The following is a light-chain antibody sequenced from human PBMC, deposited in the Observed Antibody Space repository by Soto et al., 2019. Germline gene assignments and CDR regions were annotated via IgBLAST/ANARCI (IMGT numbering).Light chain of an antibody. J-gene: IGLJ7*01. Sequence: QLVLTQSPSASASLGASAKLTCTLSSGHSSYGIAWHQQQPEKGPRYLMKLNSDGSHSKGDGIPDRFSGSSSGAERYLTISSLQSEDEADYYCQTWGTGIPVFGGGTQLTVL. CDR3: QTWGTGIPV. CDR2: LNSDGSH. V-gene: IGLV4-69*01. CDR1: SGHSSYG.